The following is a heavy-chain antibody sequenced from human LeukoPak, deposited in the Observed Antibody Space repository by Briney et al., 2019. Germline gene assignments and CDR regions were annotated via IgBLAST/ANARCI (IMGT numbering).Heavy chain of an antibody. J-gene: IGHJ4*02. V-gene: IGHV3-48*03. Sequence: PGGSLRLSCAASGFTFSSYEMNWVRQAPGKGLEWVSYISSSGSTIYYADSVKGRFTISRDNAKNSLYLQMNSLRAEDTAVYYCARDPFDYDILTGYYSAVDYWGQGTLVTVSS. CDR2: ISSSGSTI. CDR3: ARDPFDYDILTGYYSAVDY. CDR1: GFTFSSYE. D-gene: IGHD3-9*01.